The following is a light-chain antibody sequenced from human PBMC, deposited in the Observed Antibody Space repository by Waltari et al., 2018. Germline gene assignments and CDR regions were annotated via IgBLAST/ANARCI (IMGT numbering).Light chain of an antibody. J-gene: IGKJ1*01. Sequence: DIQMTQSPSTLSASVGDRVTITCRASQSISSWLAWYQQKPGKATKLLIYKASSLESGVPSRFSGSGSGTEFTLTISSLQPDDVATYYCQQYNSYSREFGQGTKVEIK. CDR3: QQYNSYSRE. CDR1: QSISSW. V-gene: IGKV1-5*03. CDR2: KAS.